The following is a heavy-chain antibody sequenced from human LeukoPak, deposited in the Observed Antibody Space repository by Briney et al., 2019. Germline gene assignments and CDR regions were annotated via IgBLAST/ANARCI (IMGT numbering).Heavy chain of an antibody. D-gene: IGHD5-18*01. CDR1: GYTFTSYA. J-gene: IGHJ4*02. CDR3: ARDLVSRDSGYSYGYAVY. V-gene: IGHV1-3*01. CDR2: INAGNGNT. Sequence: ASVKVSCKASGYTFTSYAMHWVRQAPGQRLEWMGWINAGNGNTKYSQKFQGRVTITRDTSASTAYMELSSLRSEDTAVYYCARDLVSRDSGYSYGYAVYWGEGTLVTVSS.